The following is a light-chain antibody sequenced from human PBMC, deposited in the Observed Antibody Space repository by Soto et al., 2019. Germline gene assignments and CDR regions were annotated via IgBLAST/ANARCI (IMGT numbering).Light chain of an antibody. CDR2: AAS. CDR3: QQSDSIPIT. Sequence: DIQMTQSPSNMSASVGDRVNITCRASQSISSWLAWYQQKPGKAPKLLIYAASSLQSGVPSRFSGSGSGTDFTLAISSLQPEDFATDDCQQSDSIPITFGQGTRLEIK. V-gene: IGKV1-39*01. J-gene: IGKJ5*01. CDR1: QSISSW.